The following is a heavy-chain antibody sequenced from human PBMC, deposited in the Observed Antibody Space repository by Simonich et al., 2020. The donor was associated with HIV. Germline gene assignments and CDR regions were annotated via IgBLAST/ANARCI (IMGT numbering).Heavy chain of an antibody. CDR1: GFNFSSYT. D-gene: IGHD6-19*01. CDR2: IFYDGSNK. V-gene: IGHV3-30*07. Sequence: GESGGGVVQPGKSLRLSCAVSGFNFSSYTMYWVGQAAGKGLEWVAVIFYDGSNKYYADSVKGRFTMSRDNSKNPLCLQMNSLRAEDTAVYYCAREIAVAAIDGYWGQGTLVTVSS. CDR3: AREIAVAAIDGY. J-gene: IGHJ4*02.